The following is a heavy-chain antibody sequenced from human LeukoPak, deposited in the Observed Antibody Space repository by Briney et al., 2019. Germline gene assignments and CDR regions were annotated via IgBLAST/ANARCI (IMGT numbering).Heavy chain of an antibody. J-gene: IGHJ4*02. V-gene: IGHV3-21*01. Sequence: PGGSLRLSCAASGFTFSSYSMNWVRQAPGKGLEWVSSISSSSSYIYYADSVKGRFTTSRDNAKNSLYLQMNSLRAEDTAVYYCARGTLRGLLGLDYWGQGTLVTVSS. CDR1: GFTFSSYS. D-gene: IGHD2-15*01. CDR3: ARGTLRGLLGLDY. CDR2: ISSSSSYI.